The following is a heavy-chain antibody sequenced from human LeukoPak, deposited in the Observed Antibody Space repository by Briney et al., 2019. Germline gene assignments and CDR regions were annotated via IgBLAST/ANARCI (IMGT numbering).Heavy chain of an antibody. CDR3: ARDQEPKMRLGYCRGGSCYPDY. D-gene: IGHD2-15*01. V-gene: IGHV3-21*06. CDR2: ISSSSRYI. Sequence: GGSLILSCEASGFTFSSYSMNWVRQAPGKGLEWVSAISSSSRYIFYADSVKGRFTISRDNANVLYLQMNSLRAEDTVVYYWARDQEPKMRLGYCRGGSCYPDYWGQGTLVTVSS. CDR1: GFTFSSYS. J-gene: IGHJ4*02.